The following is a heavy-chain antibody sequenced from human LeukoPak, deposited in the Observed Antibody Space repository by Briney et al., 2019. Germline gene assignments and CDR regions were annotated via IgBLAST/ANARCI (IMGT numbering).Heavy chain of an antibody. D-gene: IGHD3-22*01. J-gene: IGHJ5*02. CDR1: GGSISSSRYY. CDR2: IYYSGTT. CDR3: ARSYYDSSGYGYRFDP. Sequence: KPSETLSLTCAVSGGSISSSRYYWAWIRQPPGKGPEWIGSIYYSGTTYYSPSLKSRVTMSVDTSKNQFSLKLSSVTAADTAVYYCARSYYDSSGYGYRFDPWGQGTLVTVSS. V-gene: IGHV4-39*07.